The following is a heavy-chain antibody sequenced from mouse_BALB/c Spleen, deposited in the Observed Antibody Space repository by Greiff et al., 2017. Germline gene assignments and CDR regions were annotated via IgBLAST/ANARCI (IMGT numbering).Heavy chain of an antibody. CDR1: GFTFSSYG. J-gene: IGHJ3*01. Sequence: EVKLQESGGDLVKPGGSLKLSCAASGFTFSSYGMSWVRQTPDKRLEWVATISSGGSYTYYPDSVKGRFTISRDNAKNTLYLQMSSLKSEDTAMYYCARAYYRYDEGPWFAYWGQGTLVTVSA. V-gene: IGHV5-6*01. CDR3: ARAYYRYDEGPWFAY. D-gene: IGHD2-14*01. CDR2: ISSGGSYT.